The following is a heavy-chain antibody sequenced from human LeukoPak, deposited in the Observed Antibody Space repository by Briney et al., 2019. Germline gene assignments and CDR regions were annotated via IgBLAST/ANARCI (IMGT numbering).Heavy chain of an antibody. V-gene: IGHV4-61*02. CDR2: IYADGSS. D-gene: IGHD3-10*01. Sequence: SETLSLTCTVSGGSVSSENSYWHWIRQPAGKGLEWIGRIYADGSSTYNPSLKSRVTISVDTSKNQFSLRLTSMTAADTAVYYCARGYYYRGWGQGTLVTVSS. CDR3: ARGYYYRG. CDR1: GGSVSSENSY. J-gene: IGHJ4*02.